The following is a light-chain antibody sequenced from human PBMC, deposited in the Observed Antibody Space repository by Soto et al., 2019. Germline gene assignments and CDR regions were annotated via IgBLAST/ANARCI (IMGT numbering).Light chain of an antibody. CDR1: QTISGW. CDR2: DAS. CDR3: QQYKNLYS. Sequence: DIQMTQSPSTLSASVGDRVTITCRASQTISGWLAWYQQKPGEAPKLLIYDASSLESGVPSRFSGSESGTEFTLTISSLQPEDFATYYCQQYKNLYSFGQGTKVDI. V-gene: IGKV1-5*01. J-gene: IGKJ2*03.